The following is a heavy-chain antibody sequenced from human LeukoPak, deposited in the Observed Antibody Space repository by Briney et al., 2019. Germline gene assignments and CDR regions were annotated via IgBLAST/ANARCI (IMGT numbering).Heavy chain of an antibody. Sequence: SGGSLRLSCAASGFTFDDYGMSWVRQAPGKGLEWVSGINWNGGSTGYADSVKGRFTVSRDNRKNSLYLQMDSLTLEDTAMYYCAKEKDTIYFDSWGQGTMVTVSS. V-gene: IGHV3-20*04. CDR3: AKEKDTIYFDS. CDR2: INWNGGST. CDR1: GFTFDDYG. J-gene: IGHJ3*01. D-gene: IGHD3-3*01.